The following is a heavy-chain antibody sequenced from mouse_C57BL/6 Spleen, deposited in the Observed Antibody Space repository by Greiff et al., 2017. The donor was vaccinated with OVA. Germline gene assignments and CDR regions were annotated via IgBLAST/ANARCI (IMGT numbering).Heavy chain of an antibody. D-gene: IGHD2-14*01. CDR1: GYTFTSYA. J-gene: IGHJ4*01. CDR3: AREGGTYAMDY. CDR2: FYPRDGST. V-gene: IGHV1-85*01. Sequence: QVQLQQSGPELVKPGASVKLSCKASGYTFTSYAINWVKQRPGQGLEWIGWFYPRDGSTKYNEKLKGKATLTVDTSSSTAYMELHSLTSEDSAVYFCAREGGTYAMDYWGQGTSVTVSS.